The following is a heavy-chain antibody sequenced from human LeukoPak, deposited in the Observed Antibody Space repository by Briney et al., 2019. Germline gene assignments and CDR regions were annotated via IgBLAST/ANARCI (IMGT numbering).Heavy chain of an antibody. CDR3: AKDGDSSWYGHPYYFDY. J-gene: IGHJ4*02. CDR1: GFTFDDYA. D-gene: IGHD6-13*01. V-gene: IGHV3-23*01. Sequence: PGGSLRLSCAASGFTFDDYAMHWVRQAPGKGLEWVSAISGSGGSTYYADSVKGRFTISRDNSKNTLYLQMNSLRAEDTAVYYCAKDGDSSWYGHPYYFDYWGQGTLVTVSS. CDR2: ISGSGGST.